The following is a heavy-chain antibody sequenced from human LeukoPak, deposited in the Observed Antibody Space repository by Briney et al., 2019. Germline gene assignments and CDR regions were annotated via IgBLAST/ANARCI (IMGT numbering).Heavy chain of an antibody. V-gene: IGHV1-58*01. CDR3: ARDLGYCTNGVCHTRFDY. J-gene: IGHJ4*02. D-gene: IGHD2-8*01. Sequence: SVKVSCKASGFTFTSSAVQWVRQARGQRLEWIGWIVVGSGNTDYAQKFQERVTITRDMSTSTAYMELNSLRAEDTAVYYCARDLGYCTNGVCHTRFDYWGQGTLVAVSS. CDR2: IVVGSGNT. CDR1: GFTFTSSA.